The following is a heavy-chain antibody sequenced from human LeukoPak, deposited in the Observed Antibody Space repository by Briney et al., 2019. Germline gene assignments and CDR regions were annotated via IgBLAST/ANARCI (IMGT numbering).Heavy chain of an antibody. V-gene: IGHV4-59*01. CDR3: ARSYDNRGYYYYGMDF. J-gene: IGHJ6*02. CDR2: IYYSGTT. CDR1: GGSLSNYY. D-gene: IGHD3-22*01. Sequence: SETLSLTCTVSGGSLSNYYWGWIRQPPGKGLEWIGFIYYSGTTKYNPSLRSRVTISLDTSKNQFSLKLNSVTAADTAVYYCARSYDNRGYYYYGMDFWGQGTTVTVSS.